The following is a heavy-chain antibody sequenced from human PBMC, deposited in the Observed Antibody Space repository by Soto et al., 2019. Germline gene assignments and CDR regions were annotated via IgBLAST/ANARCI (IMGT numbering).Heavy chain of an antibody. Sequence: GGSLRLSCAASGFTFSSYSMNWVRQAPGKGLEWVSSISSSSSYIYYADSVKGRFTISRDNAKNSLYLQMNSLRDEDTAVYYCVRVSYSCSPEPLDYWGQGTLVTVSS. D-gene: IGHD6-6*01. CDR3: VRVSYSCSPEPLDY. J-gene: IGHJ4*02. V-gene: IGHV3-21*01. CDR1: GFTFSSYS. CDR2: ISSSSSYI.